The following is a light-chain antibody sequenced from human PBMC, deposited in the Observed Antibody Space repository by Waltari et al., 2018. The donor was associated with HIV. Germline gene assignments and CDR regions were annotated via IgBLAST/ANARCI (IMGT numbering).Light chain of an antibody. J-gene: IGLJ3*02. Sequence: QPKMTQAPSASKTPGQRITMSCSGSKSNIGNNFIYWYQQILGAAPRLVMGRNERRPAGVPDRFSGTKSGTSAFLAITDLRLDDEATYVCASWDDNLRHWVFGGGTKLTVL. CDR2: RNE. CDR3: ASWDDNLRHWV. V-gene: IGLV1-47*01. CDR1: KSNIGNNF.